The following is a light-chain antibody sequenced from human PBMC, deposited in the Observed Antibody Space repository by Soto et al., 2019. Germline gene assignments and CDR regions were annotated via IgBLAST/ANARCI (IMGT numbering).Light chain of an antibody. V-gene: IGLV1-44*01. J-gene: IGLJ2*01. Sequence: QSGLTQPPSASGTPGQRVTISCSGSSSNIGSNAVNWYQQVPGTAPKLLIYNENQRPSGVPGRFSGSKSGTSAFLAISGLQSEDEADYYCAVWDDSLKGPVFGGGTKLTVL. CDR2: NEN. CDR1: SSNIGSNA. CDR3: AVWDDSLKGPV.